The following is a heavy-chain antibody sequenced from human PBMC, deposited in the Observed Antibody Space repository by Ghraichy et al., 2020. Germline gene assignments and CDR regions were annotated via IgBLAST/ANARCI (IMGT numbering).Heavy chain of an antibody. Sequence: ESLNISCAAYGFTFSNYVLSWVRQAPGKGLEWVSGISGSGGSTYYPDSVKGRFTISRDNSKNTLYLQMNSLRAEDTAIYYCSKGIAAGTSTISYYYNGMDVWGQGTTVTVSS. CDR1: GFTFSNYV. V-gene: IGHV3-23*01. CDR3: SKGIAAGTSTISYYYNGMDV. J-gene: IGHJ6*02. CDR2: ISGSGGST. D-gene: IGHD6-13*01.